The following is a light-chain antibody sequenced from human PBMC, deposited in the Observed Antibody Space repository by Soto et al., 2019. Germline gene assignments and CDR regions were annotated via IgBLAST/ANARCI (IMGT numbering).Light chain of an antibody. J-gene: IGLJ2*01. Sequence: SYELTQPPSVSVAPGQTARITCGGNKIGSLSVRWYQQRPGQAPVLVMFDDSNRPSGIPDRYSGSNSGNTATLTISRVEDGDEADFYCQVWDSGHDQVVFGGGTKLTVL. CDR3: QVWDSGHDQVV. CDR1: KIGSLS. CDR2: DDS. V-gene: IGLV3-21*02.